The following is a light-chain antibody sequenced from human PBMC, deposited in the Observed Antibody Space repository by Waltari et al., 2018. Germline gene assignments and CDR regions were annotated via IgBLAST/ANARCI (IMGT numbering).Light chain of an antibody. Sequence: EVVIPQSPATLSVSPGETDTLSCRASQSVSNNLSWYQQIGCQSPRLLLYGVSTRAVGVPERFSGSGSGTDFTLTITDLQSEDFAIYYCQHYYGWSRTFGQGTKV. CDR2: GVS. CDR1: QSVSNN. V-gene: IGKV3-15*01. J-gene: IGKJ1*01. CDR3: QHYYGWSRT.